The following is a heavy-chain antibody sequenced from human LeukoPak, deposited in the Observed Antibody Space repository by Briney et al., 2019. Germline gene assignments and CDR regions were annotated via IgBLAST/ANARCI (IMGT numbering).Heavy chain of an antibody. J-gene: IGHJ4*02. CDR2: ISYDGSNK. D-gene: IGHD1-1*01. CDR1: GFTFNSYA. CDR3: ARTPTGHFDY. Sequence: GGSLRLSCAASGFTFNSYAMHWVRQAPGKGLEWVAVISYDGSNKYYADSVKGRFTISRDNSKNTLYLQMNSLRAEDTAVYYCARTPTGHFDYWGQGTLVTVSS. V-gene: IGHV3-30*04.